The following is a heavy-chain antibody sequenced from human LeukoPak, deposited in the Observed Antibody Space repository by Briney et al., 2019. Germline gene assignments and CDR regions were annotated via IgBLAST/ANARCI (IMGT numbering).Heavy chain of an antibody. CDR1: GFTFSTYT. V-gene: IGHV3-21*01. J-gene: IGHJ6*03. D-gene: IGHD3-10*01. CDR3: ARDLVWFGEPKGYYNYMDV. CDR2: ITTSSNYI. Sequence: GGSLRLSCAASGFTFSTYTMSWVRQAPGKGLEWVSSITTSSNYIYDADSVKGRFSISRDNAKNSLYLQMNTLRAEDTAVYYCARDLVWFGEPKGYYNYMDVWGKGTTVTVSS.